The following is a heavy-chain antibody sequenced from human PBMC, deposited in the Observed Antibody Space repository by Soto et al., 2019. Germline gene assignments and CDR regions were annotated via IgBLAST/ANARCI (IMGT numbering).Heavy chain of an antibody. CDR2: ISSSSSTI. CDR1: GFTFRGYS. CDR3: ARSLGVVRPGYMDV. V-gene: IGHV3-48*01. D-gene: IGHD3-3*01. J-gene: IGHJ6*03. Sequence: GGSLRLSCAASGFTFRGYSMNWVRQAPGKGLEWVSYISSSSSTIYYADSVKGRFTISRDNAKNSLYLQMNSLRAEDTAVYYCARSLGVVRPGYMDVWGKGTTVTVSS.